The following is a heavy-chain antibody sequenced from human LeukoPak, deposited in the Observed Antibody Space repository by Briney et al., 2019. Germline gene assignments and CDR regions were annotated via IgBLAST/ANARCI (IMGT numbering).Heavy chain of an antibody. CDR2: IKQDGSEK. CDR3: ANGEVYFDY. D-gene: IGHD4-17*01. V-gene: IGHV3-7*01. Sequence: GGSLRLFCAASGFTFNIYWMSWVRQAPGKGLEWVANIKQDGSEKYYVDSVKGRFTISRDNAKNSLYLQMNSLRAEDTAVYYCANGEVYFDYWGQGTLVTVSS. CDR1: GFTFNIYW. J-gene: IGHJ4*02.